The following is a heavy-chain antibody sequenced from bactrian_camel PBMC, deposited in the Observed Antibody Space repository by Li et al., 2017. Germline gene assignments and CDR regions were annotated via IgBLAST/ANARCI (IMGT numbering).Heavy chain of an antibody. D-gene: IGHD2*01. Sequence: VQLVESGGGLVQPGESLRLSRAASGLIFSMYDMIWVRQAPGKGLEWVSSINAGDDSTYYTTSVKGRFTIYQDDAANTVYLQMDSLKPEDTAMYYCAAKSGSELSCRPGSDFPYWGQGTQVTVS. CDR1: GLIFSMYD. CDR2: INAGDDST. V-gene: IGHV3S40*01. J-gene: IGHJ6*01. CDR3: AAKSGSELSCRPGSDFPY.